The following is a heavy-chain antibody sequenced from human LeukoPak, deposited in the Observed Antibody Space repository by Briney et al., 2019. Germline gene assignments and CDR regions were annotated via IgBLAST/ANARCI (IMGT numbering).Heavy chain of an antibody. CDR3: ARQTGSGLFILP. J-gene: IGHJ4*02. CDR1: GVSISSSNSY. CDR2: IYYSGNT. D-gene: IGHD3/OR15-3a*01. V-gene: IGHV4-39*01. Sequence: SETLSLTCTVSGVSISSSNSYWGWIRQPPGKGLEWIGSIYYSGNTYYNASLKSQASISIDTSKNQFSLRLPSVTAADTAVYYCARQTGSGLFILPGGQGTLVTVSS.